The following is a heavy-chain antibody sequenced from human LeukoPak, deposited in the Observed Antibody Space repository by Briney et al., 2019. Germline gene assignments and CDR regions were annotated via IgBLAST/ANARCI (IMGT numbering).Heavy chain of an antibody. CDR2: INSDGSA. CDR1: GFTVSINY. J-gene: IGHJ4*02. CDR3: ARLAGGSSGPLDY. Sequence: GGSLRLSCAASGFTVSINYMSWVRQAPGKGLEWVSVINSDGSAYYADSVKGRFTISRDNSKNTLYLQINSLRAEDTAVYYCARLAGGSSGPLDYWAREPWSPCLQ. V-gene: IGHV3-66*01. D-gene: IGHD3-22*01.